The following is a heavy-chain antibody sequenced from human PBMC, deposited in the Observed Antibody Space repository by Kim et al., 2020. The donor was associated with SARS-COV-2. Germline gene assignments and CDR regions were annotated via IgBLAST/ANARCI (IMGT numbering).Heavy chain of an antibody. CDR1: GFRFSDYY. J-gene: IGHJ5*01. Sequence: GGSLRLSCAASGFRFSDYYISWIRQAPGGGLEWVSSISGGGSYIMDADSVKGRFTVSRDNAKSSVSLQMNSLRGDGTAIYYCVRKNLDSFDSWGQGTLVTVSS. V-gene: IGHV3-11*03. CDR2: ISGGGSYI. CDR3: VRKNLDSFDS.